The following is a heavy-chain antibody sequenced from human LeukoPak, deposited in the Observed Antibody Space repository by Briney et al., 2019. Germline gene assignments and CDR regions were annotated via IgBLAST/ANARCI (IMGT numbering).Heavy chain of an antibody. V-gene: IGHV1-18*01. CDR3: ARVTLHDYGSGRYAFDI. Sequence: ASVKVSCKASVYTFINYGITWVRQAPGQGLEGMGWVNAYNGDTNYGQNFQGRVTVTTDTSTSTGYMEVKSLRSNDPAVYYCARVTLHDYGSGRYAFDIWGQGTMVTVSS. D-gene: IGHD3-10*01. J-gene: IGHJ3*02. CDR2: VNAYNGDT. CDR1: VYTFINYG.